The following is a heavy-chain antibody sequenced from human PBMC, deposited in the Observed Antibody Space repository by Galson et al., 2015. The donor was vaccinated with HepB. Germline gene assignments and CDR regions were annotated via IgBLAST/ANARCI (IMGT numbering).Heavy chain of an antibody. CDR1: GGTFSSYA. D-gene: IGHD6-13*01. CDR2: IIPIFGTA. J-gene: IGHJ4*02. CDR3: ARASGRVGQSSSWYVVGAPFDY. V-gene: IGHV1-69*13. Sequence: SVKVSCKASGGTFSSYAISWVRQAPGQGLEWMGGIIPIFGTANYAQKFQGRVTITADESTSTAYMELSSLRSEDTAVYYCARASGRVGQSSSWYVVGAPFDYWGQGTLVTVSS.